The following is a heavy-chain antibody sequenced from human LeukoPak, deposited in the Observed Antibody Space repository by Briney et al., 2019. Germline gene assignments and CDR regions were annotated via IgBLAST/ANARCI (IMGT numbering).Heavy chain of an antibody. V-gene: IGHV1-2*02. CDR1: RYTFTDYY. J-gene: IGHJ4*02. CDR2: INPHSGGT. CDR3: ARGGDLEGIVFAIYNY. Sequence: KPGASVKVSYKASRYTFTDYYIHWVRQAPGQGLEWMGWINPHSGGTNFAQKFQGRVTMTRDTSTSTVYMELSRLRSDDTAVYYCARGGDLEGIVFAIYNYWGQGSLVTVSS. D-gene: IGHD1-26*01.